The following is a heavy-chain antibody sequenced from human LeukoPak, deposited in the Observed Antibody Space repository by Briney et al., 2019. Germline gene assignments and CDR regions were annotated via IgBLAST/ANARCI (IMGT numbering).Heavy chain of an antibody. CDR3: ARDLSYSLYFDY. CDR2: IGISSGNT. J-gene: IGHJ4*02. Sequence: GGSLRLSCAASGFNFIDYSMNWVRQAPGKGLEWISYIGISSGNTKYADSVKGRFTISRDKARNSLYLQMNSLRVEDTAVYYCARDLSYSLYFDYWGQGTLVTVSS. D-gene: IGHD3-16*01. CDR1: GFNFIDYS. V-gene: IGHV3-48*01.